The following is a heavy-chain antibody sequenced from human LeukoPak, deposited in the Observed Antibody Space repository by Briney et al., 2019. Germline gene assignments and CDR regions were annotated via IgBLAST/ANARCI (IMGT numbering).Heavy chain of an antibody. D-gene: IGHD2-2*01. Sequence: GGYLRLSCTASGFTFSNYGMHWVRQAPGKGLEWVAFIRNDGDNKYYADSVKGRFTISRDNSKNTLYLQVNSLRAEDTAVYYCVSDTTSSYAFNLWGQGTMVTVSS. CDR1: GFTFSNYG. J-gene: IGHJ3*01. CDR3: VSDTTSSYAFNL. CDR2: IRNDGDNK. V-gene: IGHV3-30*02.